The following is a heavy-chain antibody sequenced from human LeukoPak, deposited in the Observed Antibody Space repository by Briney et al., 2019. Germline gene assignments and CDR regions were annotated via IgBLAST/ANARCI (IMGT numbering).Heavy chain of an antibody. CDR3: ARHHSTAIYSGTAHPDY. V-gene: IGHV5-10-1*01. CDR2: IDPSDSYT. J-gene: IGHJ4*02. CDR1: EHRFTSYW. D-gene: IGHD1-26*01. Sequence: GESLKISCKGSEHRFTSYWISWVRQMPGKGVEWMGRIDPSDSYTSYSPSIQGHVTISADKSISTAYLQWRSLKASDTAMYYCARHHSTAIYSGTAHPDYWGQGTLVTVSS.